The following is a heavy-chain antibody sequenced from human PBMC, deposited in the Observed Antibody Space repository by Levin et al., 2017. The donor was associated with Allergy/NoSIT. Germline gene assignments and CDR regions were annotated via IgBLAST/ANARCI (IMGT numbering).Heavy chain of an antibody. CDR3: AKARGGITYYDILTPDY. Sequence: GESLKISCAASGFTFNNYAMSWVRQVPGKGLEWVSAISATGGSTYYADSVKGRFTISRDNSKNTLYLQMNSLRAEDTAVYYCAKARGGITYYDILTPDYWGQGTLVTVSS. CDR1: GFTFNNYA. J-gene: IGHJ4*02. CDR2: ISATGGST. D-gene: IGHD3-9*01. V-gene: IGHV3-23*01.